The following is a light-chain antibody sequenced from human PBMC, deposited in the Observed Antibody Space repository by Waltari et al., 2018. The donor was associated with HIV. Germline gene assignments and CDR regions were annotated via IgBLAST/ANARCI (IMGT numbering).Light chain of an antibody. CDR2: TAS. CDR1: EVIGSF. CDR3: QQSYSTLLLT. V-gene: IGKV1-39*01. J-gene: IGKJ2*01. Sequence: DIQMTQSPSSLSASVGDRVTITCRASEVIGSFLNWYQQKPGRAPKLLIYTASNLQSGVPSRFTGRGSGTNFTLTINSLQPEDFATYYCQQSYSTLLLTFGQGTKLEIK.